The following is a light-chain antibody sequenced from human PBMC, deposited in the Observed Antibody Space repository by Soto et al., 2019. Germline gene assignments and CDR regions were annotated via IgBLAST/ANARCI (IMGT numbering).Light chain of an antibody. CDR3: QTWGTGSAIVV. J-gene: IGLJ7*01. CDR2: VNSGGSH. V-gene: IGLV4-69*01. Sequence: QLVLTQSPSASASLGASVKLTCTLSSGHSNYAIAWHQQQPEKGPRYLMKVNSGGSHLKRDGIPDRFSGSSSGAERYLFISSLQSEDEADYYCQTWGTGSAIVVFGGGTQLTVL. CDR1: SGHSNYA.